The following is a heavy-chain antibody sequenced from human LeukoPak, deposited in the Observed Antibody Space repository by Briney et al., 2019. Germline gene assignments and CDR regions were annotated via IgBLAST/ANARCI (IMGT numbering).Heavy chain of an antibody. CDR2: VNPSSGNT. Sequence: ASVKVSCKASGYSFTSYDINWVRRATGQGPEWIGWVNPSSGNTGYAQRFQGRVTMTRDTSTSTAYLELSSLRSEDTAVYYCAAHTYYFSSGSFGHWGQGTLVTVSS. V-gene: IGHV1-8*01. CDR1: GYSFTSYD. CDR3: AAHTYYFSSGSFGH. J-gene: IGHJ4*02. D-gene: IGHD3-10*01.